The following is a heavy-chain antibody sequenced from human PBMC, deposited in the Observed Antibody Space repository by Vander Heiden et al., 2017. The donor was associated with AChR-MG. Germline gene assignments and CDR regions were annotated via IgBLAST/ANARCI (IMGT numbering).Heavy chain of an antibody. D-gene: IGHD3-3*01. V-gene: IGHV3-23*01. CDR2: ISGSGGST. Sequence: EVQLLESGGGLVQPGGSLRLSCAASGFTFSSDAMSWVRQAPGQGLEWVSAISGSGGSTYYADSVKGRFTISRDNSKNTLYLQMNSLRAEDTAVYYCAKMVGTIFGVIDYWGQGTLVTVSS. CDR3: AKMVGTIFGVIDY. CDR1: GFTFSSDA. J-gene: IGHJ4*02.